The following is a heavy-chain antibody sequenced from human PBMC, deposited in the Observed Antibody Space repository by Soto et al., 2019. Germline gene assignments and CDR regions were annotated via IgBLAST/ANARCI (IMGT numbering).Heavy chain of an antibody. V-gene: IGHV3-23*01. J-gene: IGHJ6*02. CDR3: AKGARNDYYYYAMDV. CDR2: ISGGGGST. D-gene: IGHD2-15*01. Sequence: EVQLLESGGGLVQPGGSLRLSCAASGFTFSSYAMSWVRQAPGKGLEWVSAISGGGGSTYYADSVKGRFTISRDNSKNTLYLQMNSLRAEDTAVYYCAKGARNDYYYYAMDVWVQGTTVTVSS. CDR1: GFTFSSYA.